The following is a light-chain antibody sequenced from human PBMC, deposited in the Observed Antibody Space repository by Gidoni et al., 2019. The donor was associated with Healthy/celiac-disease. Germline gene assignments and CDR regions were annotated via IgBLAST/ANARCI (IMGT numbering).Light chain of an antibody. CDR1: NIGRKS. J-gene: IGLJ1*01. V-gene: IGLV3-21*03. CDR2: VDS. CDR3: QVWDSSCFPSFV. Sequence: SYVLTQPPSVSVAPGTTARITCGGNNIGRKSVHWYQQKPGQAPVPGVYVDSDRPSAIPERFSGSNSGSTATLTSSRVEAGDEADYYCQVWDSSCFPSFVFGTWTKVTVL.